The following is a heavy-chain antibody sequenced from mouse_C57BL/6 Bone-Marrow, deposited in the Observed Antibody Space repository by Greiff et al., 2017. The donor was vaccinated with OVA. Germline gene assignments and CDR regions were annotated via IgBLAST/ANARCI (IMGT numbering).Heavy chain of an antibody. CDR2: ISRGSSTI. V-gene: IGHV5-17*01. Sequence: EVQGVESGGGLVKPGGSLKLSCAASGFTFSDYGMHWVRQAPEKGLEWVAYISRGSSTIYYADTVKGRFTISRDNAKNTLFLQMKSLRSEDTAMYYCERNGSCFAYWGQGTTLTVSA. CDR1: GFTFSDYG. J-gene: IGHJ2*01. CDR3: ERNGSCFAY.